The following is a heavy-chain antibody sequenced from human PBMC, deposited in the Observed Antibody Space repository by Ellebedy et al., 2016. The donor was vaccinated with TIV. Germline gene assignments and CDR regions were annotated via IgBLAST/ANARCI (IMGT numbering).Heavy chain of an antibody. V-gene: IGHV3-48*04. CDR1: GFTFSSYS. J-gene: IGHJ4*02. Sequence: GGSLRLSXAASGFTFSSYSMNWVRQAPGKGLEWVSYISSSSSTIYYADSVKGRFTISRDNAKNSLYLQMNSLRAEDTAVYYCARDSGLVAAAGMEGDYWGQGTLVTVSS. D-gene: IGHD6-13*01. CDR3: ARDSGLVAAAGMEGDY. CDR2: ISSSSSTI.